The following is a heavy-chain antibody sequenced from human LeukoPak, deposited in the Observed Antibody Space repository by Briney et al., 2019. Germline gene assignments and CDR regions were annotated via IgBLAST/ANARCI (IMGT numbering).Heavy chain of an antibody. CDR2: IYSGGST. Sequence: GGSLRLSCAASGFTVSSNYMSWVRQAPGKGLEWVSVIYSGGSTYYADSVKGRFTISSDNSKNTLYLQMNSLRAEDTAVYYCASSYRGAFDIWGQGTMVTVSS. CDR1: GFTVSSNY. CDR3: ASSYRGAFDI. D-gene: IGHD1-14*01. J-gene: IGHJ3*02. V-gene: IGHV3-53*01.